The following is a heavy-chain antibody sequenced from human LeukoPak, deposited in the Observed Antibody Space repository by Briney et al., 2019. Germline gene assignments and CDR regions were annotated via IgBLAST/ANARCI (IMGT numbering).Heavy chain of an antibody. Sequence: GGSLRLSCAASGFTFGTYWMSWVRQAPGKGLEWVANMDRDGSEINYVDSVRGRFTISRDNAKSSLSLQMNSLRAEDTAVYFCARDLGYSTFDNWGQGTLVTVSS. CDR2: MDRDGSEI. D-gene: IGHD5-18*01. CDR1: GFTFGTYW. J-gene: IGHJ4*02. CDR3: ARDLGYSTFDN. V-gene: IGHV3-7*01.